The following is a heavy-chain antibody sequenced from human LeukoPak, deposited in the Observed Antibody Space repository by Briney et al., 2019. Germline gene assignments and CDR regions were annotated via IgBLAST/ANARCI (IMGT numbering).Heavy chain of an antibody. CDR1: GGSISSSSYY. J-gene: IGHJ4*02. CDR2: IYYSGST. CDR3: ASETRYYYDSSGYYDY. D-gene: IGHD3-22*01. Sequence: SETLSLTCTVSGGSISSSSYYWGWIRQPPGKGLEWIGSIYYSGSTYYNPSLKSRVTISVDTSKNQFSLKLSSVTAADTAVYYCASETRYYYDSSGYYDYWGQGTLVTVSS. V-gene: IGHV4-39*01.